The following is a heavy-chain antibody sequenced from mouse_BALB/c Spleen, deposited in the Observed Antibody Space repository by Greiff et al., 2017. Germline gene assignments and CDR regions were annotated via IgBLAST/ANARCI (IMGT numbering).Heavy chain of an antibody. CDR3: ASDYGSSFYAMDY. CDR1: GDSITSGY. J-gene: IGHJ4*01. CDR2: ISYSGST. D-gene: IGHD1-1*01. Sequence: EVKLLESGPSLVKPSQTLSLTCSVTGDSITSGYWNWIRKFPGNKLEYMGYISYSGSTYYNPSLKSRISITRDTSKNQYYLQLNSVTTEDTATYYCASDYGSSFYAMDYWGQGTSVTVSS. V-gene: IGHV3-8*02.